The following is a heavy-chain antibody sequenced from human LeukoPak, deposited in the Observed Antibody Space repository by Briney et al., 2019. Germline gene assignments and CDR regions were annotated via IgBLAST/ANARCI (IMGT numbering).Heavy chain of an antibody. CDR2: IYYSGST. V-gene: IGHV4-39*07. CDR3: ARGHIVVVTARPLAYFDL. Sequence: SETLSLTCTVSGGSISSSSYYWGWIRQPPGKGLEWIGSIYYSGSTYYNPSLKSRVTISVDTSKNQFSLKLSSVTAADTAVYYCARGHIVVVTARPLAYFDLWGRGTLVTVSS. J-gene: IGHJ2*01. D-gene: IGHD2-21*02. CDR1: GGSISSSSYY.